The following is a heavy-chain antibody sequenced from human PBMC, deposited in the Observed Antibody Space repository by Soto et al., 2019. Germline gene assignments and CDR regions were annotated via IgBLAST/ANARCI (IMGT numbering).Heavy chain of an antibody. V-gene: IGHV3-30-3*01. CDR1: GFTFSSHA. J-gene: IGHJ4*02. Sequence: GGSLRLSCAVSGFTFSSHAMHWVRQAPGKGLEWVAFILSDGNNKYYADSVKGRFTTSRDNSKNTMYLQMNSLRVEDTAVYYCRVVPAAMSAIDYWGQGTLVTVSS. CDR3: RVVPAAMSAIDY. D-gene: IGHD2-2*01. CDR2: ILSDGNNK.